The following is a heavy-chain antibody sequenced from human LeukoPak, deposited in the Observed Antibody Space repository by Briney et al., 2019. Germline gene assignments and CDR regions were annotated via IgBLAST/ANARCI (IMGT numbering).Heavy chain of an antibody. D-gene: IGHD6-19*01. CDR1: GFTFSSYE. J-gene: IGHJ4*02. V-gene: IGHV3-48*03. CDR3: ARDNSWYSSGWYFDY. Sequence: GGSLRLSCAASGFTFSSYEMNRVRQAPGKGLEWVSYISSSGSTISHADSVKGRFTISRDNAKNSLYLQMNSLRAEDTAVYYCARDNSWYSSGWYFDYWGQGTLVTVSS. CDR2: ISSSGSTI.